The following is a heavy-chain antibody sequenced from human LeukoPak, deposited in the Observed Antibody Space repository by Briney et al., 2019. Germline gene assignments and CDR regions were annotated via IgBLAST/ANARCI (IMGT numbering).Heavy chain of an antibody. Sequence: GGSLRLSCAVSGFTFSDYSMDWVRQAPGKGPEWVSYISDTGHAIYYADSVKGRFIISRDNARNSLYLQMNSLRGEDTAVYYCARDGYPGGDYWGQGTLVTVSS. V-gene: IGHV3-48*01. J-gene: IGHJ4*02. CDR3: ARDGYPGGDY. CDR2: ISDTGHAI. D-gene: IGHD3-22*01. CDR1: GFTFSDYS.